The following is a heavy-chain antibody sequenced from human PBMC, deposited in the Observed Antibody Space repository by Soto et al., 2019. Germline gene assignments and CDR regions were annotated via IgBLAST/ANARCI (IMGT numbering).Heavy chain of an antibody. CDR2: ISAYNGNT. D-gene: IGHD3-3*01. V-gene: IGHV1-18*01. J-gene: IGHJ6*03. Sequence: ASVKVSCKASGYTFTSYGISWVRQAPGQGLEWMGWISAYNGNTNYAQKLQGRVTMTTDTSTSTAYMELRSLRSDDTAVYYCARVGGGGYYDFWSGNYYYYMDVWGKGTTVTVSS. CDR3: ARVGGGGYYDFWSGNYYYYMDV. CDR1: GYTFTSYG.